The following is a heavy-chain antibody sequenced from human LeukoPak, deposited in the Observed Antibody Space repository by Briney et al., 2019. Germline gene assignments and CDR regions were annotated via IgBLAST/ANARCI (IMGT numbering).Heavy chain of an antibody. CDR2: IYYSGST. D-gene: IGHD3-9*01. CDR1: GGSISSSSYY. Sequence: SETLSLTCTVSGGSISSSSYYWGWIRQPPGKGLEWIGSIYYSGSTYYNPSLKSRVTISVDTSKNQFSLKLSSVTAADTAVYYCARRDLTGYYIYWGQGTLVTVSS. CDR3: ARRDLTGYYIY. J-gene: IGHJ4*02. V-gene: IGHV4-39*01.